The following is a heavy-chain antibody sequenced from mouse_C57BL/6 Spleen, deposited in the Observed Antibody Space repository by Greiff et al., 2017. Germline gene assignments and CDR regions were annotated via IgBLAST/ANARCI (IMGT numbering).Heavy chain of an antibody. Sequence: VQLQQSGAELANPGASVKLSCKASGYTFTSYWMHWVKQRPGQGLEWIGYINPSSGYTKYNQKFKDKATLTADKSSSTAYMQLSSLTYEDSAVYYCARSDSTYYYAMDYWGQGTSVTVSS. CDR2: INPSSGYT. D-gene: IGHD5-1*01. CDR3: ARSDSTYYYAMDY. V-gene: IGHV1-7*01. J-gene: IGHJ4*01. CDR1: GYTFTSYW.